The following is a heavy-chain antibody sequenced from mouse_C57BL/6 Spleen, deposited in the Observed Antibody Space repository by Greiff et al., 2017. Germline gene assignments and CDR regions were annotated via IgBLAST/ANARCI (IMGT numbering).Heavy chain of an antibody. Sequence: VQLQQPGAELVMPGASVKLSCKASGYTFNSYWMHWVKQRPGQGLEWIGEIDPSDSYTNYNQKFKSKSTLTVDKSSSTAYMQLSSLTSEDSAVYYITRRAQAHYAIDYWGQGTSVTVSS. J-gene: IGHJ4*01. CDR1: GYTFNSYW. CDR3: TRRAQAHYAIDY. CDR2: IDPSDSYT. V-gene: IGHV1-69*01. D-gene: IGHD3-2*02.